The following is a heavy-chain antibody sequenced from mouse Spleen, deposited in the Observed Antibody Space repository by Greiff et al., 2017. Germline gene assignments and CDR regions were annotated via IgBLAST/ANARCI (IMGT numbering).Heavy chain of an antibody. CDR3: AIDGTTGY. CDR1: GYTFTSYY. Sequence: VKLQESGPELVKPGASVRISCKASGYTFTSYYIHWVKQRPGQGLEWIGWIYPGNVNTKYNEKFKGKATLTADKSSSTAYMQLSSLTSEDSAVYFCAIDGTTGYRGQGTTLTVSS. D-gene: IGHD2-14*01. J-gene: IGHJ2*01. V-gene: IGHV1S56*01. CDR2: IYPGNVNT.